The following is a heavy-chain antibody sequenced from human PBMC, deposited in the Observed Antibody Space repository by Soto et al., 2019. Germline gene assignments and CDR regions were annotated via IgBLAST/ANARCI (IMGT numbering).Heavy chain of an antibody. CDR3: ARDPKVSGSAPTRHEV. D-gene: IGHD6-6*01. CDR1: SGSLSGYY. V-gene: IGHV4-34*01. J-gene: IGHJ4*02. CDR2: ISPSGTT. Sequence: SETLSLTCSLYSGSLSGYYWGWIRQPPGKGLEWIGEISPSGTTNYSPSLKSRVSISVDTSKNQFSLNLTSLTAADTAVYYCARDPKVSGSAPTRHEVWGQRSLVT.